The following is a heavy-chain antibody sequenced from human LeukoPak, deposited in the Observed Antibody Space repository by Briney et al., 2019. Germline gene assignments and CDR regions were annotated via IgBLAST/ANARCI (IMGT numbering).Heavy chain of an antibody. CDR1: GFTFSSYW. V-gene: IGHV3-7*01. Sequence: GGSLRLSCAASGFTFSSYWMSWVRQAPGKGLEWVATIKQDGSERYYVDSVKGRFTISRDNAQNSLSLQMNSLRAEDTAVYYCAKDLITMVRGVRSAPFDYWGQGTLVTVSS. CDR3: AKDLITMVRGVRSAPFDY. CDR2: IKQDGSER. D-gene: IGHD3-10*01. J-gene: IGHJ4*02.